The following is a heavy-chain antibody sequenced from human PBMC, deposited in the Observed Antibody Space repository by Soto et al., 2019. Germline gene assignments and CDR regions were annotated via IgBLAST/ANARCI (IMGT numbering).Heavy chain of an antibody. CDR3: ARGGTIFGVVTLDY. CDR2: ISSSSSTI. V-gene: IGHV3-48*01. J-gene: IGHJ4*02. D-gene: IGHD3-3*01. CDR1: GFTFSSYS. Sequence: GGSLRLSCAASGFTFSSYSMNWVRQAPGKGLVWVSYISSSSSTIYYADSVKGRFTISRDNAKNSLYLQMNSLRAEDTAVYYCARGGTIFGVVTLDYWGQGTLVTVSS.